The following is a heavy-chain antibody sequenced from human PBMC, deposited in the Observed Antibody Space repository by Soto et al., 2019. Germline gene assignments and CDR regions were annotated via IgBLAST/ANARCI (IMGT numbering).Heavy chain of an antibody. V-gene: IGHV4-34*01. D-gene: IGHD2-2*01. CDR2: INHSGST. J-gene: IGHJ6*03. CDR3: ARGTVCSSTSCYMDV. Sequence: PSETLSLTCAVYGGSFSGYYWSWIRQPPGKGLEWIGEINHSGSTNYNPSLKSQVTISVDTSKNQFSLKLSSVTAADTAVYYCARGTVCSSTSCYMDVWGKGTTVTVSS. CDR1: GGSFSGYY.